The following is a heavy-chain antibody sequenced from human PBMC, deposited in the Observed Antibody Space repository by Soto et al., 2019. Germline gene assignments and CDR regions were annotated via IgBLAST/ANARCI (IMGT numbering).Heavy chain of an antibody. CDR3: ARDDGYCSGGSCYHYYYGMDV. V-gene: IGHV1-69*06. CDR1: GGTFSSYA. CDR2: IIPIFGTA. Sequence: SVKVSCKASGGTFSSYAISWVRQAPGQGLEWMGGIIPIFGTANYAQKFQGRVTITADKSTSTAYMELSSLRSEDTAVYYCARDDGYCSGGSCYHYYYGMDVWGQGTTVTVSS. J-gene: IGHJ6*02. D-gene: IGHD2-15*01.